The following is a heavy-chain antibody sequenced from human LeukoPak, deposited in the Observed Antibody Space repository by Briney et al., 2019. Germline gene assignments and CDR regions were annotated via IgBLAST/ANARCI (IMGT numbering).Heavy chain of an antibody. CDR1: AFTFDDYA. CDR3: AKDTEC. V-gene: IGHV3-9*01. J-gene: IGHJ4*02. CDR2: ISWNSGSI. Sequence: GGSLRLSCAASAFTFDDYAMHWVRQAPGKGLEWVSGISWNSGSIGYADSVKGRFTISRDNAKNSLYLQMNSLRAEDTSLYYCAKDTECWGQGTLVTVSS.